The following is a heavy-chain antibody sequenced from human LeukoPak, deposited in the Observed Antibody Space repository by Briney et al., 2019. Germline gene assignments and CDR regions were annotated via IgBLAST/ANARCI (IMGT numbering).Heavy chain of an antibody. J-gene: IGHJ6*03. CDR1: GFTFSNYD. CDR3: ARDPLSSGSSPLYYYMDV. V-gene: IGHV3-13*01. Sequence: GGSLRLSCAASGFTFSNYDMHWVRQATGKGLEWVSAIGTAGDTYYPGSVKGRFTISRENAKDSLYLQMNSLRAEDTAVYYCARDPLSSGSSPLYYYMDVWGKGTTVTVSS. D-gene: IGHD3-10*01. CDR2: IGTAGDT.